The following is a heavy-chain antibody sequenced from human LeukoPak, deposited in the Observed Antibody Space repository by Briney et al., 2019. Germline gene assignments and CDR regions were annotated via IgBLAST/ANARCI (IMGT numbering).Heavy chain of an antibody. D-gene: IGHD3-22*01. V-gene: IGHV4-61*01. CDR2: IYYSGST. Sequence: SETLSLTCTVSGGSISSSSYYWSWIRQPPGKGLEWIGYIYYSGSTNYNPSLKSRVTISVDTSKNQFSLKLSSVTAADTAVYYCARESKTYDGSGYYLDYWGQGTLVTVSS. CDR3: ARESKTYDGSGYYLDY. CDR1: GGSISSSSYY. J-gene: IGHJ4*02.